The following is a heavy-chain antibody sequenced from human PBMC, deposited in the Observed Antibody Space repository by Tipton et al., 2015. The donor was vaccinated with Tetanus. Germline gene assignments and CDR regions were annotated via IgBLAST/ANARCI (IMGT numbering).Heavy chain of an antibody. Sequence: TLSLTCTVSGGSISSYYWSWIRRPPGKGLEWIGYIYYSGSTNYNPSLKSRVTISVDTSKNQFSLKLSSVTAADTAVYYCARKIIAAAGTYFFSYGMDVWDQGTTVTVSS. CDR1: GGSISSYY. J-gene: IGHJ6*02. V-gene: IGHV4-59*01. CDR2: IYYSGST. CDR3: ARKIIAAAGTYFFSYGMDV. D-gene: IGHD6-13*01.